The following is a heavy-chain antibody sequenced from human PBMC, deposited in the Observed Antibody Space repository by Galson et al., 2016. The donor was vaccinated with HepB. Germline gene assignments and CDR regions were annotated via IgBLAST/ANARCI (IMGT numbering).Heavy chain of an antibody. Sequence: QSGAEVKKPGESPKISCKGSGYIFNSYWIGWVRQMPGKGLEWMGIIFPRDFETRYSPSFQGRVTISADMSLSTAYLQWNSLKASDTAIYYCARQGDDYGLAYWGQGALVTVSS. CDR1: GYIFNSYW. J-gene: IGHJ4*02. D-gene: IGHD4-17*01. CDR3: ARQGDDYGLAY. CDR2: IFPRDFET. V-gene: IGHV5-51*01.